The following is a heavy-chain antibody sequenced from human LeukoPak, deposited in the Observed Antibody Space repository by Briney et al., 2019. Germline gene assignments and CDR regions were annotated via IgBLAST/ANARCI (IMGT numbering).Heavy chain of an antibody. CDR3: ARDYGHAFDI. CDR2: ITSGSTYI. D-gene: IGHD4-17*01. J-gene: IGHJ3*02. Sequence: GGSLRLSCAASGFAFGSYTMNWVRQAPGKGLEWVSSITSGSTYIYYADSMKGRFTISRDNAKNSLYLQMNSLSAEDTAMYYCARDYGHAFDIWGQGTMLTVSS. V-gene: IGHV3-21*01. CDR1: GFAFGSYT.